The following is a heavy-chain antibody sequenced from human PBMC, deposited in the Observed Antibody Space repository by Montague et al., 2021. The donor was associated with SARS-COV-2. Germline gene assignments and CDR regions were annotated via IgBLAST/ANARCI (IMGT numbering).Heavy chain of an antibody. CDR3: ARHLFSFSDSGALGYFDY. J-gene: IGHJ4*01. D-gene: IGHD3-10*01. Sequence: SETLSLTCDVSGVSINNNNYYWGWIRQPPGKGLEWIGTIYYSGSTYYNPSLKGRVTISVDTSKNQFSLRVGSVTAADTAVYYCARHLFSFSDSGALGYFDYWGHGALVAVSS. CDR1: GVSINNNNYY. V-gene: IGHV4-39*01. CDR2: IYYSGST.